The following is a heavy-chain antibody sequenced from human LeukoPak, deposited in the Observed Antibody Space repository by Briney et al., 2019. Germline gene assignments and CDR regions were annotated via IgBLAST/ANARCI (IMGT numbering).Heavy chain of an antibody. J-gene: IGHJ5*02. Sequence: SSETLSLTCAVYGGSFSGYYWSWIRQPPGKGLEWLGEINHSGSTNYNPSLKSRVTISVDTSKNQFSLKLSSVTAADTAVYYCARGGLLEWLNWFDPWGQGTLVTVSS. D-gene: IGHD3-3*01. CDR2: INHSGST. CDR3: ARGGLLEWLNWFDP. CDR1: GGSFSGYY. V-gene: IGHV4-34*01.